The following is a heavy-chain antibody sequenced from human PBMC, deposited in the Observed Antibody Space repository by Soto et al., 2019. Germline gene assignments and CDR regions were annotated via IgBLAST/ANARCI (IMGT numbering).Heavy chain of an antibody. CDR3: ARADCTGAYCYSWPFNYGVDV. CDR1: GFTFNTYG. V-gene: IGHV3-33*08. CDR2: IWHDGSNK. J-gene: IGHJ6*02. D-gene: IGHD2-15*01. Sequence: QVQLVESGGGVVQPGGSLRLSCTTSGFTFNTYGMHWVRQAPGKGLEWVAIIWHDGSNKYYADSVKGRFTISRDNSRNTLYLQMTRLRAEDTALYYCARADCTGAYCYSWPFNYGVDVWGQGTTVTVSS.